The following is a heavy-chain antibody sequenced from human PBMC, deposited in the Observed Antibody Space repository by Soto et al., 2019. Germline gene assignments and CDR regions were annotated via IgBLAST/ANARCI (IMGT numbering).Heavy chain of an antibody. V-gene: IGHV3-30*18. Sequence: QVQLLESGGGVVQPGRSLRLSCATSGFSFSDYGMHWVRQAPGMGLEWVASISHHEFYKHYADSVKGRFTISRDNSKKTVYLQMSSLRREDTAVYYCAKDWVGGSNKYQLHYWGQGTLVAVSS. CDR2: ISHHEFYK. CDR3: AKDWVGGSNKYQLHY. J-gene: IGHJ4*02. CDR1: GFSFSDYG. D-gene: IGHD1-26*01.